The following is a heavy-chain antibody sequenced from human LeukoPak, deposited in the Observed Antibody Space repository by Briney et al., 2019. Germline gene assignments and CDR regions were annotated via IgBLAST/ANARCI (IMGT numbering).Heavy chain of an antibody. CDR3: ARAPYFESSGPL. CDR1: GFTFSNHW. CDR2: IRQDGAER. J-gene: IGHJ4*02. V-gene: IGHV3-7*01. Sequence: GGSLRLSRAASGFTFSNHWMSWVRQAPGKGLEWVANIRQDGAERYYVDSMKGRFTISRDNAKNSVYLEMNSLRVEDTAVYFCARAPYFESSGPLWGQGTLVTVSS. D-gene: IGHD3-22*01.